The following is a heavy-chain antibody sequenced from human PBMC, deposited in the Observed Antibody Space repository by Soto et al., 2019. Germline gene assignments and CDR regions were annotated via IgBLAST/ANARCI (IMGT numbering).Heavy chain of an antibody. J-gene: IGHJ6*02. CDR1: GYSIGSGYY. D-gene: IGHD6-13*01. V-gene: IGHV4-38-2*01. CDR3: ARQRGHIAAAGTFYYYGMDV. Sequence: SETLSLTCAVSGYSIGSGYYWGWIRQPPGKGLEWIGSIYHSGSTYYNPSLKSRVTISVDTSKNQFSLKLSSVTAADTAVYYCARQRGHIAAAGTFYYYGMDVWGQGTTVTVSS. CDR2: IYHSGST.